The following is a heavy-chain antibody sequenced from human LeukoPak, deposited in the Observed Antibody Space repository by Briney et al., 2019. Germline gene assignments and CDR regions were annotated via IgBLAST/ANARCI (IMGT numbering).Heavy chain of an antibody. J-gene: IGHJ3*01. Sequence: PGDSLRLSCAVSEFTVDGNHMSWVRQAPGEGLEWVSVIYNDGRTYYADSVRDRFTISRDNSKNTLDLQLNRLRVEDTAVYYCASFSGNSLTRMWGQGAMVIVSS. CDR2: IYNDGRT. CDR1: EFTVDGNH. CDR3: ASFSGNSLTRM. D-gene: IGHD1-26*01. V-gene: IGHV3-66*01.